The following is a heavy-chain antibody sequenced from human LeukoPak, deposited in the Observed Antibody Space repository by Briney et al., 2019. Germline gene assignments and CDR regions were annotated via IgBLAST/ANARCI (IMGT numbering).Heavy chain of an antibody. CDR1: GFSLSTSGMC. V-gene: IGHV2-70*11. CDR3: VLNSADGGSSWPPPIYYYYGMDV. J-gene: IGHJ6*02. Sequence: SGPALVKPTQPLTLTCTFSGFSLSTSGMCVSWIRQPPGKALEWLARIDWDDDKYYSTSLKTRLTISKDTSKNQVVLTMTNMDRVDTATYYCVLNSADGGSSWPPPIYYYYGMDVWGQGTTVTVSS. D-gene: IGHD6-13*01. CDR2: IDWDDDK.